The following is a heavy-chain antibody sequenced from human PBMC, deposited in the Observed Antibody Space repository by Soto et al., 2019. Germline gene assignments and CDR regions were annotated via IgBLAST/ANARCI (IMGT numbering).Heavy chain of an antibody. J-gene: IGHJ3*02. V-gene: IGHV3-23*01. Sequence: GGSLRLSCAASGFTFSSYAMSWVRQAPGKGLEWVSAISGSGGSTYYADSVKGRFTISRDNSKNTLYLQMNSLRAEDTAVDYCAKVLGYCTNGVCYDALDIWGQGTMVTVSS. D-gene: IGHD2-8*01. CDR3: AKVLGYCTNGVCYDALDI. CDR2: ISGSGGST. CDR1: GFTFSSYA.